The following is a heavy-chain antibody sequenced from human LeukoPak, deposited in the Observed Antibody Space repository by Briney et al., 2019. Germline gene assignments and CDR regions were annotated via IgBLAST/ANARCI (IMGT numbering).Heavy chain of an antibody. CDR2: IYSGGST. V-gene: IGHV3-53*01. J-gene: IGHJ4*02. CDR1: GFTVSSNY. CDR3: ARDFRVAAFFDY. Sequence: GGSLRLSCAASGFTVSSNYMSWVRQAPGKGLEWVSVIYSGGSTYYADSVKGRFTISRDNAKNSLYLQMNSLRAEDTAVYYCARDFRVAAFFDYWGQGTLVTVSS. D-gene: IGHD6-6*01.